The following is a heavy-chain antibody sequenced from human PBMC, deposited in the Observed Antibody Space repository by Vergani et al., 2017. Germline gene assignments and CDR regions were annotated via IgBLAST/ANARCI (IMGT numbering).Heavy chain of an antibody. CDR1: GYTFTDHY. CDR2: VDPEDGET. Sequence: EVQLVQSGAEVKKPGATMKISCKVSGYTFTDHYMHWVKQAPGKGLEWMGLVDPEDGETIYAEKFKGRVTIAADTSTDTAHLELSSLRSEDTAVYYCARGQWLPIDYFDYWGQGTLVTVSS. D-gene: IGHD6-19*01. J-gene: IGHJ4*02. CDR3: ARGQWLPIDYFDY. V-gene: IGHV1-69-2*01.